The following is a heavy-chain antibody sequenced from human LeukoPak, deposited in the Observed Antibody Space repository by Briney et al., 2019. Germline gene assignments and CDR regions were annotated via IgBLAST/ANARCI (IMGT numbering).Heavy chain of an antibody. CDR2: ISGSGGST. J-gene: IGHJ4*02. D-gene: IGHD1-7*01. CDR1: GFTFSSYA. CDR3: ARGYRSRGYFTPITGTTVLFDY. V-gene: IGHV3-23*01. Sequence: PGGSLRLSCAASGFTFSSYAMSWVRQAPGKGLEWVSAISGSGGSTYYADSVKGRFTISRDNSKNTLYLQMNSLRAEDTAVYYCARGYRSRGYFTPITGTTVLFDYWGQGTLVTVSS.